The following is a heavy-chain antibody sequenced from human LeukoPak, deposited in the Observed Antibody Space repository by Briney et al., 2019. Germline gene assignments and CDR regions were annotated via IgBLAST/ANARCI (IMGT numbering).Heavy chain of an antibody. V-gene: IGHV3-74*01. CDR3: AKYPKLLSPYYFDY. CDR2: INTDGSST. J-gene: IGHJ4*02. CDR1: GFTISSYW. Sequence: GGSLRLSCAASGFTISSYWMHWVRQAPGKGLVWVSRINTDGSSTNYADSVKGRFTISRDNSKNTLYLQMNSLRAEDTAVYYCAKYPKLLSPYYFDYWGQGTLVTVSS. D-gene: IGHD2-2*01.